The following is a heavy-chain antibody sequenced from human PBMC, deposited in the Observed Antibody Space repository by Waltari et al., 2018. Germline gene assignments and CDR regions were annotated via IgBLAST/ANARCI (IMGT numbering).Heavy chain of an antibody. D-gene: IGHD2-15*01. Sequence: QVQLVQSGAEVKKPGSSVKVSCKASGGTFSSYAISWVRQAPGQGLEWMGGIIPIRGIANYAQKFQGRVTITADESTSTAYMELSSLRSEDTAVYYCARGIAATGVYYYYYMDVWGKGTTVTVSS. CDR3: ARGIAATGVYYYYYMDV. J-gene: IGHJ6*03. V-gene: IGHV1-69*04. CDR1: GGTFSSYA. CDR2: IIPIRGIA.